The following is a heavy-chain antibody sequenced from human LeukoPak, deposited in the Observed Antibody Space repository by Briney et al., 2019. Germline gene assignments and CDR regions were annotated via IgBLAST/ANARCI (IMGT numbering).Heavy chain of an antibody. CDR1: GFTFDDYA. CDR3: AKGGDGYNSDAFDI. Sequence: TGGSLRLSCAASGFTFDDYAMHWVRQAPGKGLEWVSLISWDGGSTYYADSVKGRFTISRDNSKNSLYLQMNSLRAEDTALYYCAKGGDGYNSDAFDIWGQGTMVTVSS. V-gene: IGHV3-43D*03. CDR2: ISWDGGST. J-gene: IGHJ3*02. D-gene: IGHD5-24*01.